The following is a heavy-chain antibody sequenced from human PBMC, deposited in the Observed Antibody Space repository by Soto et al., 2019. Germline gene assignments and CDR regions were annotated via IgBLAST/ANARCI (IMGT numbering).Heavy chain of an antibody. CDR2: VSATAGTT. D-gene: IGHD3-16*01. V-gene: IGHV3-23*01. J-gene: IGHJ4*02. CDR1: GFTFSSYA. CDR3: AKDRLAGGFDY. Sequence: TGGSLRLSCAASGFTFSSYAMSWVRQAPGKGLEWVSLVSATAGTTYYTDSVKGRFTISRDNSRNTVYLQMNTLRADDTAVYYCAKDRLAGGFDYWGQGTLVTVSS.